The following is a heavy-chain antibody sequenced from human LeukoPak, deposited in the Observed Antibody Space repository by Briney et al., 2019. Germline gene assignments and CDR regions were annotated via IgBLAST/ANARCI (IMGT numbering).Heavy chain of an antibody. V-gene: IGHV5-10-1*01. CDR2: IDPSDSYT. Sequence: GVSLRISCKGSGYSFTSYWISWVRQMPGKGLEWMGRIDPSDSYTNYSPSFQGHVTISADRSISTAYLQWSSLKASDTAMYYCARPYCSGGSCYGFGDAFDIWGQGTMVTVSS. CDR1: GYSFTSYW. J-gene: IGHJ3*02. CDR3: ARPYCSGGSCYGFGDAFDI. D-gene: IGHD2-15*01.